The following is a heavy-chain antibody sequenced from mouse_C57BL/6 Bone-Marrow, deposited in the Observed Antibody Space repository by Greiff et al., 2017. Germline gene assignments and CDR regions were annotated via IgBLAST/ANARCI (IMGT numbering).Heavy chain of an antibody. J-gene: IGHJ4*01. CDR2: IYPRDGST. D-gene: IGHD1-1*01. CDR3: ARSFGSSPYYYAMDY. Sequence: QVQLKESGPELVKPGASVKLSCKASGYTFTSYDINWVKQRPGQGLEWIGWIYPRDGSTKYNEMFKGKATLTVDTSSSTAYMELHSLTSEDSAVYFCARSFGSSPYYYAMDYWGQGTSVTVSS. V-gene: IGHV1-85*01. CDR1: GYTFTSYD.